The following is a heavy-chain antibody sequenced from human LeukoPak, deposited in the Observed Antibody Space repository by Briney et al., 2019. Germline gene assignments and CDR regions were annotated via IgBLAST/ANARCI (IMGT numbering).Heavy chain of an antibody. CDR2: IWYDGSNK. J-gene: IGHJ6*02. D-gene: IGHD3-10*01. Sequence: GGSLRLSCAASGFTFSSYGMHWVRQAPGKGLEWVGVIWYDGSNKYYADSVKGRFTISRDNSKNTLYLRMNSLRAEDAAVYYCARAGGSGNYYYYYGMDVWGQGTTVTVSS. CDR3: ARAGGSGNYYYYYGMDV. CDR1: GFTFSSYG. V-gene: IGHV3-33*01.